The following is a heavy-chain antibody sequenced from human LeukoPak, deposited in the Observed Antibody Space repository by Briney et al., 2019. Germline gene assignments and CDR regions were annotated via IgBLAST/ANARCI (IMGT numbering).Heavy chain of an antibody. CDR1: GFTFSIYS. Sequence: TGGSLRLSCAASGFTFSIYSMHWVRQAPGKGLEWVSVVFSDGRTYYADSVKGRFIISRDTSKNTVHLQMNSLRAEDTAVYYCARVGGSGTYYYYFNSWGLGTLVTVSS. CDR2: VFSDGRT. J-gene: IGHJ4*02. D-gene: IGHD3-22*01. V-gene: IGHV3-66*01. CDR3: ARVGGSGTYYYYFNS.